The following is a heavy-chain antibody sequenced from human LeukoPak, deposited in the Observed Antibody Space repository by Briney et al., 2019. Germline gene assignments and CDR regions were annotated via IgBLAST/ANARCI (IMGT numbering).Heavy chain of an antibody. J-gene: IGHJ4*02. V-gene: IGHV3-23*01. CDR2: ISGSGGST. Sequence: PGGSLRLSCAASGFTFSSYAMSWVRQAPGKGLEWVSAISGSGGSTYYADSVKGRFTISRDNSKNTLYLQMNSLRAEDTAVYYCGKNRGITMVRGVIDYWGQGTLVTVSS. CDR3: GKNRGITMVRGVIDY. D-gene: IGHD3-10*01. CDR1: GFTFSSYA.